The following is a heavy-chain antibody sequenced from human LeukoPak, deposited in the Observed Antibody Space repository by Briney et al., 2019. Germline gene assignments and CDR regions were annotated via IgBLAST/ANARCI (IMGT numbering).Heavy chain of an antibody. D-gene: IGHD3-22*01. J-gene: IGHJ5*02. CDR1: GFTFSSYS. CDR3: ARDGDYYDSSGGEVWFDP. Sequence: PGGSLRLSCAASGFTFSSYSMNWVRQAPGKGLEWVSYIRSSSSTIYYADSVKGRFTISRDNAKNSLYLQMNSLRAEDTAVYYCARDGDYYDSSGGEVWFDPWGQGTLVTVSS. V-gene: IGHV3-48*04. CDR2: IRSSSSTI.